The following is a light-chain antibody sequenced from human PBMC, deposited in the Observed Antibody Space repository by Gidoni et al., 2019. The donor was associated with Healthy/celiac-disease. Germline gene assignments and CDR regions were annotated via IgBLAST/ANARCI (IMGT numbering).Light chain of an antibody. CDR3: TSRDSSGNLWV. J-gene: IGLJ3*02. V-gene: IGLV3-19*01. CDR1: SLRSYS. Sequence: SSELTQDPAVSVALGQTVRITCQGDSLRSYSASWYQQKPGQDPVLVIYGTNNRPSGIPDRFSVSSSGYTSSWTIPGAQAEDEADYYCTSRDSSGNLWVFGGGTKLTFL. CDR2: GTN.